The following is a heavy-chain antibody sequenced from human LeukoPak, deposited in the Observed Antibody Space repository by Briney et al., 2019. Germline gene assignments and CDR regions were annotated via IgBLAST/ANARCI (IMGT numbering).Heavy chain of an antibody. D-gene: IGHD6-13*01. CDR3: ARGQGLHSSSFTYYYYGMDV. J-gene: IGHJ6*02. CDR1: GGSISSYY. CDR2: IYYSGST. V-gene: IGHV4-59*08. Sequence: SETLFLTCTVSGGSISSYYWSWIRQPPGKGLEWIGYIYYSGSTNYNPSLKSRVTISVDTSKNQFSLKLSSVTAADTAVYYCARGQGLHSSSFTYYYYGMDVWGQGTTVTVSS.